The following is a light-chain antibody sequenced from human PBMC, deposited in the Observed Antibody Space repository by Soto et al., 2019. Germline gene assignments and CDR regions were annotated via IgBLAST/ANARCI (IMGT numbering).Light chain of an antibody. CDR2: EDN. J-gene: IGLJ2*01. V-gene: IGLV6-57*04. CDR3: SSYTTSSTVV. Sequence: NFMLPQPHSVSESPGQTVTISCTRSSGSIASNYVQWYQQRPGSAPTTVIYEDNQRPSGVPDRFSGSIDSSSNSASLTISGLKTEDEADYYCSSYTTSSTVVFGGGTKLTVL. CDR1: SGSIASNY.